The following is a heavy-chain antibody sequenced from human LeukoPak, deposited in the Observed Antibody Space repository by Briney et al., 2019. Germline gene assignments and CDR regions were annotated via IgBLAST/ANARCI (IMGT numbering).Heavy chain of an antibody. V-gene: IGHV4-59*01. J-gene: IGHJ5*02. CDR3: ASSTHGLNWFDP. D-gene: IGHD3-22*01. CDR2: IYYSGST. CDR1: GGSISSYY. Sequence: SQTLSLTCTVSGGSISSYYWSWIRQPPGKGLEWIGYIYYSGSTNYNPSLKSRVTISVDTSKNQFSLKLSSVTAADTAVYYCASSTHGLNWFDPWGQGTLVTVSS.